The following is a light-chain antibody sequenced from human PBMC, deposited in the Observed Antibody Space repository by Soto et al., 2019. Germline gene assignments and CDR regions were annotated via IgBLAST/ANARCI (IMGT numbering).Light chain of an antibody. CDR3: QQYNNWPLT. CDR2: GAS. V-gene: IGKV3-15*01. J-gene: IGKJ1*01. CDR1: QSVSSN. Sequence: EIVMTQSPATLSVSPGERATLSCRASQSVSSNLAWYQQKPGQAPRLLIYGASTRATGIPARFSGSGSGTEFTLTISSLQPEDFAVYYCQQYNNWPLTFGQGTKV.